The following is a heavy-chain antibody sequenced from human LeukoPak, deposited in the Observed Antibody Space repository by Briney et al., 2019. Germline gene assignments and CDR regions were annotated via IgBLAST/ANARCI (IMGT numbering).Heavy chain of an antibody. CDR1: GYSISSGYY. Sequence: SETLSLTCTVSGYSISSGYYWGWLRQPPGKGLEWIGSIYHSGSTYYNPSLKSRVTISVDTSKNQFSLKLSSVTAADTAVYYCARIGRLLWFGESSHYWGQGTLVTVSS. J-gene: IGHJ4*02. CDR3: ARIGRLLWFGESSHY. CDR2: IYHSGST. V-gene: IGHV4-38-2*02. D-gene: IGHD3-10*01.